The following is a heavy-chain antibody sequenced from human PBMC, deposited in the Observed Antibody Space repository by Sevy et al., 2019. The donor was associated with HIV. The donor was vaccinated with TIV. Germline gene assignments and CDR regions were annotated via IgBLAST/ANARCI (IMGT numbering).Heavy chain of an antibody. J-gene: IGHJ3*02. CDR2: FYHSGST. Sequence: SETLSLTCDVSSYSFISGYYWGWIRQPPGKGLEWIGSFYHSGSTNYNPSLKSRVSISVDTSKNHFSLKLSSVTAADTAVYYCASAIVGAFDAFDIWGQGTMVTVSS. CDR1: SYSFISGYY. CDR3: ASAIVGAFDAFDI. V-gene: IGHV4-38-2*01. D-gene: IGHD1-26*01.